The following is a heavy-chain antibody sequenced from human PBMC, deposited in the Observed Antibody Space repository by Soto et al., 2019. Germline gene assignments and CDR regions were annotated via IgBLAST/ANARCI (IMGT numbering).Heavy chain of an antibody. CDR1: GFSINNAW. J-gene: IGHJ4*02. CDR3: SSAMIVVD. CDR2: IKSKTDGGTT. D-gene: IGHD3-22*01. V-gene: IGHV3-15*07. Sequence: EVHLVESGGGLVKPGGSLRLSCGASGFSINNAWMTWVRQAPGKGLEWVGRIKSKTDGGTTDYAAPVKGRFTISRDDSKNTLYLQMNSLKTEDTAVYYCSSAMIVVDWGQGTLVTVSS.